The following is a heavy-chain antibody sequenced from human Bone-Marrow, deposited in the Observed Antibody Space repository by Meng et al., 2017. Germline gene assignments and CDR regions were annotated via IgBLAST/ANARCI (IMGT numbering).Heavy chain of an antibody. V-gene: IGHV3-11*04. CDR3: ARTGEFQLGFDL. CDR2: ISSSGSTI. J-gene: IGHJ2*01. D-gene: IGHD3-10*01. Sequence: QGERVEFGGGLGKPGWYLRLALAGSGFTFSDYNMGWIRQAPGKGLEWVSYISSSGSTIYYADSVKGRFTISRDNAKNSLYLQMNSLRAEDTAVYYCARTGEFQLGFDLWGRGTLVTVSS. CDR1: GFTFSDYN.